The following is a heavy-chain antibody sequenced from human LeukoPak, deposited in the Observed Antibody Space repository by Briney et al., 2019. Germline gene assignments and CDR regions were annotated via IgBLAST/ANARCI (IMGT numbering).Heavy chain of an antibody. V-gene: IGHV4-4*07. CDR1: GGSISSYY. D-gene: IGHD6-19*01. CDR3: ARDRSSGWYRFDY. CDR2: IYTSGSP. Sequence: AETLSLTCTVSGGSISSYYWSWTRQPPGKGLEWIGRIYTSGSPNYNPSLKSRVTMSVDTSQNQFSLKLSSVTAADTAVYYCARDRSSGWYRFDYWGQGTLVTVSS. J-gene: IGHJ4*02.